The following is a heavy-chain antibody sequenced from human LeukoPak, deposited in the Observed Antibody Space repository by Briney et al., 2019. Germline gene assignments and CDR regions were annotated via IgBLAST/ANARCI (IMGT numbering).Heavy chain of an antibody. D-gene: IGHD1-26*01. CDR3: ASLYSGSFYY. CDR1: GFTVSSNY. Sequence: PGGSLRLSCAASGFTVSSNYMSWVRQAPGKGLEWVSVIYSGGSTFYADSVKGRFTISRDNSKNTLYLQMNSLRAEDTAVYYCASLYSGSFYYWGQGTLVTVSS. J-gene: IGHJ4*02. V-gene: IGHV3-53*01. CDR2: IYSGGST.